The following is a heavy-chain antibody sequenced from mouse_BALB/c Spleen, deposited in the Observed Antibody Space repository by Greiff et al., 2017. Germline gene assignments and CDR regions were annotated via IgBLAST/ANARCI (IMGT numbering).Heavy chain of an antibody. V-gene: IGHV1-69*02. CDR3: ARGSGYGDY. CDR1: GYTFTSYW. D-gene: IGHD3-1*01. J-gene: IGHJ2*01. Sequence: VQLQQPGAELVKPGASVKLSCKASGYTFTSYWMHWVKQRPGQGLEWIGEIDPSDSYTNYNQKFKGKATLTVDKSSSTAYMQLSSLTSEDSAVYYCARGSGYGDYWGQGTTLTVSS. CDR2: IDPSDSYT.